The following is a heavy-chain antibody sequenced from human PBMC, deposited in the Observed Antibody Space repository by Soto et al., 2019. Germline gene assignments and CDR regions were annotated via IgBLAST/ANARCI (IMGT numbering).Heavy chain of an antibody. D-gene: IGHD6-19*01. Sequence: QVQLQESGPGLVKPSGTLSLTCAVSSGSITSSNWWSWVRQPPGKGLEWIGEIYHSGSTNYNPSLKSRVAISVDKSKNLFSLKLSSVTAADTAMYYCAGGAVAGTSPAYWGQGTLVTVSS. V-gene: IGHV4-4*02. CDR2: IYHSGST. CDR1: SGSITSSNW. J-gene: IGHJ4*02. CDR3: AGGAVAGTSPAY.